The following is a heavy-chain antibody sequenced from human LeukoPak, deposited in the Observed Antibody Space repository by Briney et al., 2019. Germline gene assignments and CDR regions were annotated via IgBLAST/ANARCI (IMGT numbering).Heavy chain of an antibody. V-gene: IGHV4-34*01. J-gene: IGHJ4*02. CDR1: GGSFSGYY. CDR3: ATKYCTSTTCSWPRRTFFGF. CDR2: ISHRGST. Sequence: SETLSLTCAVYGGSFSGYYWSWIRQSPGRGLEWIGEISHRGSTTYNPSLKRRVTISLDTSKNQFSLQLNSVSAADTAVYFCATKYCTSTTCSWPRRTFFGFWGQGALVTVSS. D-gene: IGHD2-2*01.